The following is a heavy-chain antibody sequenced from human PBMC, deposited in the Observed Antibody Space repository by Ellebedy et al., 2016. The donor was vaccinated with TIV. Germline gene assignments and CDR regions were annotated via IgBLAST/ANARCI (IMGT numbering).Heavy chain of an antibody. CDR3: ARTGVAGFGGVIVYFDY. V-gene: IGHV4-30-4*01. CDR2: IYYSGST. CDR1: GGSISSGDYY. Sequence: SETLSLXCTVSGGSISSGDYYWSWIRQPPGKGLEWIGYIYYSGSTYYNPSLKSRVTISVDTSKNQFSLKLSSVTAADTAVYYCARTGVAGFGGVIVYFDYWGQGTLVTVSS. D-gene: IGHD3-16*02. J-gene: IGHJ4*02.